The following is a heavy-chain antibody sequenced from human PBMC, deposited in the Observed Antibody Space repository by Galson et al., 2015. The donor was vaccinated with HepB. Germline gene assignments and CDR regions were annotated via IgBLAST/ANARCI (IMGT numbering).Heavy chain of an antibody. D-gene: IGHD5-12*01. CDR1: GFTFSSYW. V-gene: IGHV3-7*03. CDR2: IKQDGSEK. J-gene: IGHJ4*02. CDR3: ARASMLVAMYNFAY. Sequence: SLRLSCAASGFTFSSYWMSWVRQAPGKGLEWVANIKQDGSEKYYVDSVKGRFTISRDNAKNSLYLQMNSLRAEDTAVYYCARASMLVAMYNFAYWGQGTLVTVSS.